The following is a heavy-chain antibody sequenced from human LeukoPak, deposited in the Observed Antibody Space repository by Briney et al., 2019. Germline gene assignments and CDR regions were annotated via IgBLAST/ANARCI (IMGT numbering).Heavy chain of an antibody. CDR1: GFTVSGNY. V-gene: IGHV3-53*01. CDR3: ARRAGGYSHPYDY. D-gene: IGHD4-23*01. J-gene: IGHJ4*02. CDR2: IYSGGTT. Sequence: GGSLRLSCAVSGFTVSGNYMSWVRHAPGKGLEWVSLIYSGGTTYYADSVKGRFTISRDNSKNTLYLQMNRLRAEDTAVYYCARRAGGYSHPYDYWGQGILVTVSS.